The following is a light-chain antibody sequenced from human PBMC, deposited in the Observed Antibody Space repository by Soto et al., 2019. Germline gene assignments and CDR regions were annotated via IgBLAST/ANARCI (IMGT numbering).Light chain of an antibody. V-gene: IGLV2-8*01. CDR3: SSYAGSNNVI. Sequence: QSALTQPPSASGSPGQSVTISCTGTSSDLGDYDYVSWYQQHPGRAPKLLIYEVNERPSGVPDRFSGSKSGNTASLTVTGLQAEDEADYYCSSYAGSNNVIFGGGTKLIVL. CDR2: EVN. J-gene: IGLJ2*01. CDR1: SSDLGDYDY.